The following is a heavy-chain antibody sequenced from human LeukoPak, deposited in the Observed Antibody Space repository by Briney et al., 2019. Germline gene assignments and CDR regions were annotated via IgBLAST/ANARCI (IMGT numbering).Heavy chain of an antibody. J-gene: IGHJ4*01. CDR3: SEVQTVNKFDY. V-gene: IGHV3-23*01. Sequence: GGSLRLSCAASGLTFSNYAMSWVRQAPGKGLEWVSAISNNGVNTYYADSVKGRFTISRDNSKNTLYLQMTSLRHEDTAVYYCSEVQTVNKFDYWGRGTLVTVSS. D-gene: IGHD1-1*01. CDR2: ISNNGVNT. CDR1: GLTFSNYA.